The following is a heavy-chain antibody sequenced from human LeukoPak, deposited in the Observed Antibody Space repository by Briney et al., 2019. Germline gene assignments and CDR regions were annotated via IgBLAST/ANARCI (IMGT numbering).Heavy chain of an antibody. Sequence: GGSLRLSCSASGFTFSSYAMHWVRQAPGKGLEYVSAISSNGGSTYYADSVKGRFTISRDNSKNTLYLQMNSLRAEDTAVYYCAKDGSALRYFDWSWGQGTLVTVSS. V-gene: IGHV3-64*04. J-gene: IGHJ5*02. D-gene: IGHD3-9*01. CDR1: GFTFSSYA. CDR2: ISSNGGST. CDR3: AKDGSALRYFDWS.